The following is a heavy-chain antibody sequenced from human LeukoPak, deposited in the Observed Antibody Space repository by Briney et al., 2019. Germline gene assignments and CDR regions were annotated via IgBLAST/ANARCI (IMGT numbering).Heavy chain of an antibody. V-gene: IGHV3-23*01. Sequence: PGGSLRLSCAASGFTVSSNYMSWVRQAPGKGLEWVSAISGSGGSTYYADSVKGRFTISRDNSKNTLYLQMNSLRAEDTAVYYCAKGLLDDSSGYYYTPEGAFDIWGKGTMVTASS. J-gene: IGHJ3*02. CDR2: ISGSGGST. D-gene: IGHD3-22*01. CDR1: GFTVSSNY. CDR3: AKGLLDDSSGYYYTPEGAFDI.